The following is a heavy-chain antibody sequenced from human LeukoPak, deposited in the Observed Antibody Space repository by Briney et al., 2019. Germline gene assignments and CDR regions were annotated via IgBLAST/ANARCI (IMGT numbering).Heavy chain of an antibody. V-gene: IGHV3-53*01. Sequence: QPGGSLRLSCVGSEFNVSSLYMSWVRQAPGRGLEWVSVIYGGGTANYADSVKGRFTISRDTFENTVHLEMSDLRVDDTAVYYCARTGWGAYGMDVWGPGTTVTVSS. D-gene: IGHD1-26*01. J-gene: IGHJ6*02. CDR1: EFNVSSLY. CDR2: IYGGGTA. CDR3: ARTGWGAYGMDV.